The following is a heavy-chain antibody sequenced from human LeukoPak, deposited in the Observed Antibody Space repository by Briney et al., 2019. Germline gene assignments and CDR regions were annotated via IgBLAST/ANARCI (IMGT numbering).Heavy chain of an antibody. Sequence: PSGGSTSYAQKFQGRVTMARDTSTSTVYMELSSLRSEDTAVYYCARDRIVGATNNYYYGMDVWGQGTTVTVSS. CDR3: ARDRIVGATNNYYYGMDV. V-gene: IGHV1-46*01. D-gene: IGHD1-26*01. CDR2: PSGGST. J-gene: IGHJ6*02.